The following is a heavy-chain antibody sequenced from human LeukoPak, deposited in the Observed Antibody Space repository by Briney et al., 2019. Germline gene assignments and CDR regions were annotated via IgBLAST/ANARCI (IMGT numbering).Heavy chain of an antibody. CDR2: INHSGST. V-gene: IGHV4-34*01. CDR3: ARVSDYYGSGSSFALDY. Sequence: SETLSLTCAVYGGSFSGYYWSWIRQPPGKGLEWIGEINHSGSTNYNPSLKSRVTMSVDTSKNQFSLKLSSVTAADTAVYYCARVSDYYGSGSSFALDYWGQGTLVTVSS. J-gene: IGHJ4*02. D-gene: IGHD3-10*01. CDR1: GGSFSGYY.